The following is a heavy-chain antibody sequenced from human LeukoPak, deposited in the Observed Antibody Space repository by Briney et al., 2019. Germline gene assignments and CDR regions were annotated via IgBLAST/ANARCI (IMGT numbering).Heavy chain of an antibody. Sequence: PGGSLRLSXAASGFTFSSYWMHWVRQAPGKGLVWVSRINSDGSSTSYADSVKGRFTISRDNAKNTLYLQMNSLRAEDTAVYYCYGFPADWFDPWGQGTLVTVSS. J-gene: IGHJ5*02. CDR2: INSDGSST. V-gene: IGHV3-74*01. CDR3: YGFPADWFDP. CDR1: GFTFSSYW. D-gene: IGHD3-10*01.